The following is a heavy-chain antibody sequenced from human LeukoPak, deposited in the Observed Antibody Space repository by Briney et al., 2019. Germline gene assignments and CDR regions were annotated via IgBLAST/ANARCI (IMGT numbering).Heavy chain of an antibody. V-gene: IGHV3-48*03. J-gene: IGHJ4*02. CDR2: ISSSGSTI. CDR1: GFTLNKYE. CDR3: ARDSGYCSSTNCYEFDY. Sequence: GGSLRLSCAASGFTLNKYEMNWVSQAAGKGMEWMSYISSSGSTISYAKSVKGRLTISRNTAKNSLYLQMNTLRAVDTAVYYCARDSGYCSSTNCYEFDYWGQGTLVTVSS. D-gene: IGHD2-2*01.